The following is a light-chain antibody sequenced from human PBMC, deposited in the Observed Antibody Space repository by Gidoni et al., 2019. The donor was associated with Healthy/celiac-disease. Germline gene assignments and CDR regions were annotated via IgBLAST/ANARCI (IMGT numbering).Light chain of an antibody. J-gene: IGKJ3*01. CDR3: QQYGSSHFT. CDR1: QSVSSSY. Sequence: EIVLTQSPGTLSLSPGERSTLSCRASQSVSSSYLAWYQQKPGKAPRLLIYCGSSRATGITDRVSGSGSGTDFNLTISRLETEDLAVYYCQQYGSSHFTFGPGTKVDSK. V-gene: IGKV3-20*01. CDR2: CGS.